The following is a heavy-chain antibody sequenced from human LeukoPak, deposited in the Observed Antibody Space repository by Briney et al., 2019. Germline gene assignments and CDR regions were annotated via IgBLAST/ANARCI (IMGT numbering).Heavy chain of an antibody. Sequence: ASGKVSCKVSGYTLTELSMHWVRQAPGKGLEWMGGFDPEDGETIYAQKFQGRVTMTEDTSTDTAYMELSSLRSEDTAVYYCATAGRYSSGWDQIDYWGQGTLVTVSS. CDR1: GYTLTELS. CDR2: FDPEDGET. D-gene: IGHD6-19*01. J-gene: IGHJ4*02. V-gene: IGHV1-24*01. CDR3: ATAGRYSSGWDQIDY.